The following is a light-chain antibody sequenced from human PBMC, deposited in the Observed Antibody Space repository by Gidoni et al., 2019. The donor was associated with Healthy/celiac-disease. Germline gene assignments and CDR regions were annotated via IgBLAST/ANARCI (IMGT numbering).Light chain of an antibody. CDR2: DAS. J-gene: IGKJ1*01. CDR3: QQRSNWPPWT. Sequence: EIVLTQSPATLSLSPGERATPSCRASQSVSSYLAWYQQKPGQAPRLLISDASNRATGIPARFSGSGSGTDFTLTISSLEPEDFAVYYCQQRSNWPPWTFGQXTKVEIK. CDR1: QSVSSY. V-gene: IGKV3-11*01.